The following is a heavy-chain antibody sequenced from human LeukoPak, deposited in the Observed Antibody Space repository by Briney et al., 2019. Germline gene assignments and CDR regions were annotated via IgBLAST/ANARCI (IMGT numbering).Heavy chain of an antibody. V-gene: IGHV3-30*18. CDR2: ISYDGSNK. Sequence: GGSLRLSCAASGFTFSSYGKHWVRQAPGKGLEWVAVISYDGSNKYYADSVKGRFTISRDNSKNTLYLQMNSLRAEDTAVYYCAKDPDFYYYYGMDVWGQGTTVTVSS. D-gene: IGHD1-14*01. CDR1: GFTFSSYG. CDR3: AKDPDFYYYYGMDV. J-gene: IGHJ6*02.